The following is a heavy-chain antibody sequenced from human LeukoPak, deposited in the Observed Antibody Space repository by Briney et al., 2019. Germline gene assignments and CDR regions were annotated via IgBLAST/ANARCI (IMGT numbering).Heavy chain of an antibody. CDR1: GYTFTGYY. CDR3: AGCALGLRYLPTPNWFDP. V-gene: IGHV1-2*02. D-gene: IGHD3-9*01. J-gene: IGHJ5*02. CDR2: INPNSGGT. Sequence: GASVKVSCKASGYTFTGYYMHWVQQAPGQGLEWMGWINPNSGGTNYAQKFQGRVTMARDTSISTAYMELSRLRSDDTAVYYRAGCALGLRYLPTPNWFDPWGQGTLVTVSS.